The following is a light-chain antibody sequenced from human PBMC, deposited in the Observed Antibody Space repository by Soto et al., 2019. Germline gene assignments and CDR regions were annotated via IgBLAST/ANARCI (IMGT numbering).Light chain of an antibody. CDR1: QGIRND. CDR3: IQDYNYPRT. Sequence: IQMTQSPSTLSASVGDRVTITCRASQGIRNDLGWYQQKPGKAHKLLIYAAYSLQSGVQSRFSGSGSGTDFTLTIRSLQPEDFATYYCIQDYNYPRTFGQGTKVDIK. J-gene: IGKJ1*01. CDR2: AAY. V-gene: IGKV1-6*01.